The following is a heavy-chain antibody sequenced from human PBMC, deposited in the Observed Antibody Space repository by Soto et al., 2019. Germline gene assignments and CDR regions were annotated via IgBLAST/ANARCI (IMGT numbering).Heavy chain of an antibody. D-gene: IGHD4-17*01. CDR3: ARDPAGDYGSFYY. J-gene: IGHJ4*02. CDR1: GFTFSSYS. Sequence: EVQLVESGGGLVKPGGSLRLSCAASGFTFSSYSMNWVRQAPGKGLEWVSSISSSSSYIYYADSVKGRFTISRDNAKNSLYLQMNSLRAEDTAVYYCARDPAGDYGSFYYWGQGTLVTVSS. V-gene: IGHV3-21*01. CDR2: ISSSSSYI.